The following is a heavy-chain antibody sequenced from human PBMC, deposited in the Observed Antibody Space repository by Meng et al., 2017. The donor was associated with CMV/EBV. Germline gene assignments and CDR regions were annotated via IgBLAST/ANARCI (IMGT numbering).Heavy chain of an antibody. CDR3: ARGPGVVVPAATDY. CDR2: ISAYNGNT. J-gene: IGHJ4*02. V-gene: IGHV1-18*01. D-gene: IGHD2-2*01. Sequence: ASVKVSCKASGYTFTSYGISWVRQAPGQGLEWMGWISAYNGNTNYAQKLQGRVTTTTDTSTSTAYMELRSLRSDDTAVYYCARGPGVVVPAATDYWGQGTLVTVSS. CDR1: GYTFTSYG.